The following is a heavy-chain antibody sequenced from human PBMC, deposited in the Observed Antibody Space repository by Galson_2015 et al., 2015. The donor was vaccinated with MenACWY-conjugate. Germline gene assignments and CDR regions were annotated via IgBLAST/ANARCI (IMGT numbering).Heavy chain of an antibody. Sequence: SLRLSCAASGFTFSSYSMNWVRQAPGKGLEWVSILHGDGRTYYAESVRGRFSISRDNSKNTLYLQMNSLRAEDTAVYYCATTGGSSLDFWGQGTLVTVSS. CDR2: LHGDGRT. J-gene: IGHJ4*02. CDR3: ATTGGSSLDF. V-gene: IGHV3-53*01. D-gene: IGHD6-6*01. CDR1: GFTFSSYS.